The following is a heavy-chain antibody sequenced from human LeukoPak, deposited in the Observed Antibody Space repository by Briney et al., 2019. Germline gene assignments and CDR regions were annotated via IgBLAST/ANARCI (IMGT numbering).Heavy chain of an antibody. CDR1: GFTFSSYA. J-gene: IGHJ6*02. CDR2: ISYDGSNK. Sequence: GGSLRLSCAASGFTFSSYAMHWVRQAPGKGLEWVAVISYDGSNKYYADSVKGRFTISRDNSKNTPYLQMNSLRAEDTAVYYCARDSPPDCSSTSCYRYYYYGMDVWGQGTTVTVSS. D-gene: IGHD2-2*01. CDR3: ARDSPPDCSSTSCYRYYYYGMDV. V-gene: IGHV3-30*04.